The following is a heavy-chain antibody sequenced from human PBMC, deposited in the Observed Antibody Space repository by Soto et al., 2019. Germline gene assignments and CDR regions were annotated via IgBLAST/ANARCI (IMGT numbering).Heavy chain of an antibody. CDR3: ARRLYYDSSGFEGGGMDV. V-gene: IGHV4-59*08. D-gene: IGHD3-22*01. J-gene: IGHJ6*02. CDR1: GGSMDSYY. CDR2: MGYSGYT. Sequence: SETLSLTCTVSGGSMDSYYCSWFRQPPGKGLEWIGYMGYSGYTSYNPSLRSRVTISLDTSKNQFSLKLRSVTAADTALYYCARRLYYDSSGFEGGGMDVWGQGTTVTVSS.